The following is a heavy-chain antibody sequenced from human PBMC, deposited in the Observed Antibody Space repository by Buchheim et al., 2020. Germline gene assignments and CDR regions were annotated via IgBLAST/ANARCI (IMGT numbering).Heavy chain of an antibody. D-gene: IGHD3-3*01. V-gene: IGHV3-23*01. CDR3: AKADDFWSGYYTLKNYYYYYGMDV. CDR1: GFTFSSYA. Sequence: EVQLLESGGGLVQPGGSLRLSCAASGFTFSSYAMSWVRQAPGKGLEWVSAISGSGGSTYYADSVKGRFTISRDNSKNTLYLQMNSLRAEDTAVYYCAKADDFWSGYYTLKNYYYYYGMDVWGQGTT. CDR2: ISGSGGST. J-gene: IGHJ6*02.